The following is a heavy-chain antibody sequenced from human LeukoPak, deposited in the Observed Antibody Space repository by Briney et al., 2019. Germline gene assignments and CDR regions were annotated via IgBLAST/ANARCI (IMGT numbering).Heavy chain of an antibody. D-gene: IGHD5-18*01. V-gene: IGHV3-23*01. CDR1: GFPFETNA. J-gene: IGHJ4*02. Sequence: GGSLRLSCATSGFPFETNAMSWVRQAPGKGLEWVATIGNTETFYADSVTGRFTISRDNSKNTVNPQMNRLRVEDTAIYYCAKDWIQFNRVFDCFDSWGQGTLVTVSS. CDR2: IGNTET. CDR3: AKDWIQFNRVFDCFDS.